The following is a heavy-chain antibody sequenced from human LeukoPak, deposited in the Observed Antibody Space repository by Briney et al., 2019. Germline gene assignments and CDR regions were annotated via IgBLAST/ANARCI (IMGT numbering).Heavy chain of an antibody. CDR1: GFTFSIYE. CDR2: ISSSGSTI. D-gene: IGHD1-7*01. J-gene: IGHJ4*02. Sequence: GGSLRLSCAASGFTFSIYEMNWVRQAPGKGLEWVSYISSSGSTIYSADSVKGRFTISRDDAKNSLYLQMNSLRAEDTAVYYCAREVELRVVDYWGQGTLVTVSS. V-gene: IGHV3-48*03. CDR3: AREVELRVVDY.